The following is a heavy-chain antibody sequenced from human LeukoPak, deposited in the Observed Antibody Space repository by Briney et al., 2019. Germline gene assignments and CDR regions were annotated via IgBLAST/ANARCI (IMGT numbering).Heavy chain of an antibody. Sequence: GGSLRLSCAASGFTFSSYWMHWVRHAQGKGLVWVSRINSDGSSTSYADSVKGRFTISRDNAKNTLYLQMNSLRAEDTAVYYCARVRYPGRDDYGDYTDAFDIWGQGTMVTVSS. CDR3: ARVRYPGRDDYGDYTDAFDI. CDR2: INSDGSST. J-gene: IGHJ3*02. CDR1: GFTFSSYW. V-gene: IGHV3-74*01. D-gene: IGHD4-17*01.